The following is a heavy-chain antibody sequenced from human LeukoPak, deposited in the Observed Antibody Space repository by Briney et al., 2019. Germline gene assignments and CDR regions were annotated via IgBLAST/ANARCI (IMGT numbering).Heavy chain of an antibody. CDR1: GFTFSSYA. D-gene: IGHD6-19*01. V-gene: IGHV3-23*01. CDR2: LSGSGGST. Sequence: GGSLRLSCTASGFTFSSYAMNWVRQAPGKGLEWVSGLSGSGGSTYYADSVKGRFTISRDNSKNTLYLQMNSLRVEGTAVYYCAKAYTSGWYFCFDYWGQGALVTVSS. CDR3: AKAYTSGWYFCFDY. J-gene: IGHJ4*02.